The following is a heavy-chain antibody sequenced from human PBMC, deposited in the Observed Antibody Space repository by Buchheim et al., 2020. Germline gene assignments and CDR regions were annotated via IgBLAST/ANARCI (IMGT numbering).Heavy chain of an antibody. J-gene: IGHJ6*02. Sequence: EERLVESGGGLGQPGGSLRLSCAASGFTFSSDWMHWVRQAPGKGLVWVSRINPDGSDKNYADSVKGRFSISRDNGRDTPYLQMNSLRGEDTAIYYCTRSANFFRSMDVWGQGTT. CDR2: INPDGSDK. V-gene: IGHV3-74*01. D-gene: IGHD2-15*01. CDR3: TRSANFFRSMDV. CDR1: GFTFSSDW.